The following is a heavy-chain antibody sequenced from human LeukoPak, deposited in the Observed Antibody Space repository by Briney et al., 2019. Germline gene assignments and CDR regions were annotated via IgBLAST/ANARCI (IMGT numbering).Heavy chain of an antibody. V-gene: IGHV1-2*02. Sequence: ASVKVSCKASGYTFTGYYMHWVRQAPGQGLEWMGWINPNSGGTNYAQKFRGRVTMTRDTSISTAYMELSRLRSDDTAVYYCARNRYCSGGSCYPYHDYWGQGTLVTVSS. CDR3: ARNRYCSGGSCYPYHDY. D-gene: IGHD2-15*01. CDR1: GYTFTGYY. CDR2: INPNSGGT. J-gene: IGHJ4*02.